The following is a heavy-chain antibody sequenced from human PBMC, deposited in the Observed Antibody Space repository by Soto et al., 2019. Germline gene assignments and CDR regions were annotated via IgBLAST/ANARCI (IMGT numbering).Heavy chain of an antibody. CDR3: ARMRGYSGDGRLDY. CDR1: GGSISSGGYY. J-gene: IGHJ4*02. D-gene: IGHD5-12*01. CDR2: IYYSGST. V-gene: IGHV4-31*03. Sequence: QVQLQESGPGLVKPSQTLSLTCTVSGGSISSGGYYWSWIRQHPGKGLEWIGYIYYSGSTYHNPSLKSRIPISLDTSKNQFSLKLSSVTAADTAVYYCARMRGYSGDGRLDYWGQGTLVTVSS.